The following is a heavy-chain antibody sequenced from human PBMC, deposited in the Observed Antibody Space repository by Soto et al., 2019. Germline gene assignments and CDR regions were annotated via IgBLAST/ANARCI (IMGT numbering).Heavy chain of an antibody. J-gene: IGHJ4*02. CDR3: ARAREPYFSLRPVDY. Sequence: QVQLVESGGGLVEPGGSLRLSCVASGFTFSDYYMSWIRQAPGKGLEYVSYISNSGTTRNYADSGTGRFTISRDNANNSLFLQLNSLRVEDTAMYYCARAREPYFSLRPVDYWGQGTLVTVSS. D-gene: IGHD4-17*01. CDR1: GFTFSDYY. V-gene: IGHV3-11*01. CDR2: ISNSGTTR.